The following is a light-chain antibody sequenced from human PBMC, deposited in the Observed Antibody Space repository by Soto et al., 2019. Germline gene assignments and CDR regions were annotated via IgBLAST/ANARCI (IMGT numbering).Light chain of an antibody. J-gene: IGKJ4*01. CDR2: AAS. CDR1: QTVYNN. Sequence: IVMTQSPATLSVSPGERGTLSCRASQTVYNNLAWYQQKPGQAPRLLIYAASTRATGFPARFSGSGFGTEFTLTISSLQSEDFAVYYCQHYTAWPLTFGGGTKVEIK. V-gene: IGKV3-15*01. CDR3: QHYTAWPLT.